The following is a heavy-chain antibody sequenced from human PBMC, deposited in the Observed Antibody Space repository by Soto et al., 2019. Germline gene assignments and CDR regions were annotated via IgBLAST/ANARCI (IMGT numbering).Heavy chain of an antibody. CDR3: ARDYPYWGFDY. D-gene: IGHD7-27*01. CDR1: GLTFSSYW. V-gene: IGHV3-7*01. J-gene: IGHJ4*02. CDR2: IKQDGSEK. Sequence: GGSLRLSCAASGLTFSSYWMSWVRQAPGKGLEWVANIKQDGSEKYYVDSVKGRFTISRDNAKNSLYLQMNSLRAEDTAVYYCARDYPYWGFDYWGQGTLVTVSS.